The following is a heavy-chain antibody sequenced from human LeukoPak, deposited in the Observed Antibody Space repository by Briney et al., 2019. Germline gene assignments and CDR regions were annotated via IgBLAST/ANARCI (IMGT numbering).Heavy chain of an antibody. D-gene: IGHD3-22*01. V-gene: IGHV1-2*02. Sequence: GASVKVSCKASRYTFTGYYMHWVRQAPGQGLEWMGWINPNSGGTNYAQKFQGRVTMPRDTSISPAYMEMSRLRSHDTAVYYCARATYYYDSSGYYSIDYWGQGTLVTVSS. CDR2: INPNSGGT. CDR3: ARATYYYDSSGYYSIDY. J-gene: IGHJ4*02. CDR1: RYTFTGYY.